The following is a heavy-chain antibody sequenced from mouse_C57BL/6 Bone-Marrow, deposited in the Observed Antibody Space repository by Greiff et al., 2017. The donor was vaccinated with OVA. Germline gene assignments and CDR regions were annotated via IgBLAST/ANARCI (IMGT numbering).Heavy chain of an antibody. V-gene: IGHV10-3*01. CDR2: IRSKSSNYAT. CDR3: VRDGYPRAMDY. D-gene: IGHD2-2*01. CDR1: GFTFNTLA. J-gene: IGHJ4*01. Sequence: GAGLVQPKGSLKLSCAVSGFTFNTLAMHRVRLAPGKGLEWVARIRSKSSNYATYYADSVKDRVTIYRDESQSILYLQMSNLKAEDTAMYYCVRDGYPRAMDYWGQGTSVTVSS.